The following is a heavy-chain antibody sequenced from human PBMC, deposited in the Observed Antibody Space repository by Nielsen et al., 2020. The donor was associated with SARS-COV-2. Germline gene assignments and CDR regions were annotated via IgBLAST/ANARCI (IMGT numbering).Heavy chain of an antibody. D-gene: IGHD6-13*01. J-gene: IGHJ4*02. CDR3: ASTGYSSRGDY. Sequence: GESLKISCAASGFTFSSYGMHWVRQAPGKGLEWVAVISYDGSNKYYADSVKGRFTISRDNSKNTLYLQMNSLRAEDTAVYYCASTGYSSRGDYWGRGTLVTVSS. V-gene: IGHV3-30*03. CDR1: GFTFSSYG. CDR2: ISYDGSNK.